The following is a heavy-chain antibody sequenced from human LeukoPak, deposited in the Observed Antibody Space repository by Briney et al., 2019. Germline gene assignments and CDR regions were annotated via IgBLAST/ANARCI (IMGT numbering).Heavy chain of an antibody. CDR1: GGSISSYY. J-gene: IGHJ4*02. CDR3: ARHPQGRELLDY. CDR2: IYYSGST. Sequence: PSETLSLTCTVSGGSISSYYWSWIRQPAGKGLEWIGYIYYSGSTNYNPSLKSRVTISVDTSKNQFSLKLSSVTAADTAVYYCARHPQGRELLDYWGQGTLVTVSS. D-gene: IGHD1-26*01. V-gene: IGHV4-59*08.